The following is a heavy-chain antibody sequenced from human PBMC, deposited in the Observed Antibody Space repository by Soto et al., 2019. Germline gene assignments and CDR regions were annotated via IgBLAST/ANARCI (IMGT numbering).Heavy chain of an antibody. J-gene: IGHJ4*02. V-gene: IGHV3-7*05. CDR3: ATSNCPLY. CDR1: GLTLSGYW. CDR2: IKYDGSEK. D-gene: IGHD2-15*01. Sequence: GWSLRLSCAASGLTLSGYWMNWVRQAPGRGLEWVANIKYDGSEKYYVDSVKGRFTISRDNAKNSLYLQMNSLTVEDTAVYYCATSNCPLYWGQGTLVTVSS.